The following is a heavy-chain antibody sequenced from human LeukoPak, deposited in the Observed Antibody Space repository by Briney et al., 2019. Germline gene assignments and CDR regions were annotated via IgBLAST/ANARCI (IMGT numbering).Heavy chain of an antibody. D-gene: IGHD3-22*01. CDR2: ISSSIIYI. CDR3: ARDPFSGYDY. J-gene: IGHJ4*02. V-gene: IGHV3-21*01. Sequence: GGSLRLSCAASGFTFSSYSMNWVPQAPGKGLEWVSSISSSIIYIYYADSVKGRFTISRDNAKNSLYLQMNSLRAEDTAVYYCARDPFSGYDYWGQGTLVTVSS. CDR1: GFTFSSYS.